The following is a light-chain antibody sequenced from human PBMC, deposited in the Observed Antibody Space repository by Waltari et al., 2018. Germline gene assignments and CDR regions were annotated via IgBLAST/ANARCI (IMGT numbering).Light chain of an antibody. J-gene: IGLJ2*01. Sequence: SSDLTQDTAVSVALGQTVRSTCQGDIPRTYYGNWCRQKPGQPPELVIYGKNNRPSGIPDRFSASSSGNTASLIITGAQAEDEADYYCSSRELSGHVVFGGGTRLTVL. CDR1: IPRTYY. CDR3: SSRELSGHVV. CDR2: GKN. V-gene: IGLV3-19*01.